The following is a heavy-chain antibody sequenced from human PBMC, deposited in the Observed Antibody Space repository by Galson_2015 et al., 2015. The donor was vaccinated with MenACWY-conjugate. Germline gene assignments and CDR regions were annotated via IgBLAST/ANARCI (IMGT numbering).Heavy chain of an antibody. Sequence: SLRLSCAVSGFTVSSNHMSWVRQAPGKGLEWVSVLYPGGSAYYADSVKGRFTTSRDNSKSTLYLQMNSLRVEDTAVYYCARRDIVVPVVDCWGQGTLVTVSS. D-gene: IGHD5-12*01. CDR2: LYPGGSA. CDR1: GFTVSSNH. CDR3: ARRDIVVPVVDC. V-gene: IGHV3-53*01. J-gene: IGHJ4*02.